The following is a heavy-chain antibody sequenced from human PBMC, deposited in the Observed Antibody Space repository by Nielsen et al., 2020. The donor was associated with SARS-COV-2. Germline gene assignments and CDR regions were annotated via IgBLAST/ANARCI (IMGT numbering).Heavy chain of an antibody. CDR2: IYYSGST. Sequence: LETLSLTCTVSGGSISSYYWSWIRQPPGKGLEWIGYIYYSGSTNYNPSLKSRVTISVDTSKNQFSLKLSSVTAADTAVYYCARHWGGYYSSFDYWGQGTLVTVSS. J-gene: IGHJ4*02. CDR1: GGSISSYY. CDR3: ARHWGGYYSSFDY. V-gene: IGHV4-59*08. D-gene: IGHD3-3*01.